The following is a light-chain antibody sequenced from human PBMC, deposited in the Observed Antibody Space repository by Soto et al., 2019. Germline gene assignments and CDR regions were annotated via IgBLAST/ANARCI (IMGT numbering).Light chain of an antibody. Sequence: HSALTQPASVSGSPGHSITISCTGTSSDVGGYNYVSWYQQHPGKAPKLMIYDVSNRPSGVSNRFSGSKSGNTASLTISGLQAEDEADYYCSSYTSSSTLDVVFGGGTQLTVL. J-gene: IGLJ2*01. V-gene: IGLV2-14*01. CDR1: SSDVGGYNY. CDR2: DVS. CDR3: SSYTSSSTLDVV.